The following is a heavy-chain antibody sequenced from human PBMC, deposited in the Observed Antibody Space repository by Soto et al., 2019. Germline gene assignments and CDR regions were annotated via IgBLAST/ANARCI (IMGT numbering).Heavy chain of an antibody. CDR2: ISTSSSSI. CDR3: VRTVPVSYNREFDY. CDR1: GFTFRSYS. D-gene: IGHD1-26*01. V-gene: IGHV3-48*01. J-gene: IGHJ4*02. Sequence: PGGSLRLSCAASGFTFRSYSMNWVRQAPGKGLEWVSFISTSSSSIYYADSVKGRFTVSRDNDKNSVYLQMNSLRVEDTAIYFCVRTVPVSYNREFDYWRQGSLVTVSS.